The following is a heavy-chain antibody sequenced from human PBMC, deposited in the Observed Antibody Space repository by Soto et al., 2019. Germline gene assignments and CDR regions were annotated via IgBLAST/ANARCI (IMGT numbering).Heavy chain of an antibody. V-gene: IGHV1-69*13. D-gene: IGHD6-13*01. CDR1: GGTFSSYA. CDR3: ARDTRDSSSWYYFDF. CDR2: IIPIFGTA. J-gene: IGHJ4*02. Sequence: SVKVSCKASGGTFSSYAISWVRQAPGQGLEWMGGIIPIFGTANYAQKFQGRVTITADESTSTAYMELSSLRSEDTAVYYCARDTRDSSSWYYFDFWGQGTLVTVSS.